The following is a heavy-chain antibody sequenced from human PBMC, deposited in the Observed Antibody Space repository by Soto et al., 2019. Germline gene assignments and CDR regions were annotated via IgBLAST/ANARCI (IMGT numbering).Heavy chain of an antibody. V-gene: IGHV4-31*03. CDR2: IYYSGST. CDR3: ARILTGYSSYFDY. Sequence: SETLSLTCTVSGASISSIGYYWSWIRQHPGKGLESIGYIYYSGSTYYNPSLKSRVTISVDTSKNQFSLKLSSVTAADTAVYYCARILTGYSSYFDYWGQGTLVT. J-gene: IGHJ4*02. CDR1: GASISSIGYY. D-gene: IGHD3-9*01.